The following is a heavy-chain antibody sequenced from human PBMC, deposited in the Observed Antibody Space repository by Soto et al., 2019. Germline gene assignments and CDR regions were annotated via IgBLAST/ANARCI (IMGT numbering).Heavy chain of an antibody. CDR2: IWYDGTNA. D-gene: IGHD5-18*01. V-gene: IGHV3-33*01. J-gene: IGHJ6*02. CDR1: GFTFNTYG. CDR3: ARVEAPLIHSDHYYYGMDV. Sequence: QVQLVESGGGVVRPGRSLRLACEASGFTFNTYGMHWVSQAPGKGLQWVAVIWYDGTNAYYADSVKGRFTISRDNSKDTLYLEMNNLRAEDTAVYYCARVEAPLIHSDHYYYGMDVWGQGTTVTV.